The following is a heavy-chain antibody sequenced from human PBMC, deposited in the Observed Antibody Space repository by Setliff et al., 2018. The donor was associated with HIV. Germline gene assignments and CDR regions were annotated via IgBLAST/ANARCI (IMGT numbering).Heavy chain of an antibody. J-gene: IGHJ4*02. CDR3: AKEGGTVAGSGY. D-gene: IGHD6-19*01. CDR2: ISSTSSYM. V-gene: IGHV3-21*04. Sequence: GGSLRLSCAASRFTLSSYTMNWVRQAPGKGLEWVSSISSTSSYMYYTDSVKGRFTISRDNSKNTLYLQMNSLRAEDTAVYYCAKEGGTVAGSGYWGQGTLVTVSS. CDR1: RFTLSSYT.